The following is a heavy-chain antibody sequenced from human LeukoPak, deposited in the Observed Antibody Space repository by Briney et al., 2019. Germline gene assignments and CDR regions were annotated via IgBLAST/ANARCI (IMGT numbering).Heavy chain of an antibody. J-gene: IGHJ4*02. CDR1: GFTFSSYE. V-gene: IGHV3-48*03. CDR3: ARDHYYGSGIAY. CDR2: ISSSGSTI. Sequence: GGSLRLSCAASGFTFSSYEMNWVRQAPGKGLEWVSYISSSGSTIYYADSVKGRFTISRDNAKNSLYLQMNSLRAEDTAVYYCARDHYYGSGIAYWGQGTLVTVSS. D-gene: IGHD3-10*01.